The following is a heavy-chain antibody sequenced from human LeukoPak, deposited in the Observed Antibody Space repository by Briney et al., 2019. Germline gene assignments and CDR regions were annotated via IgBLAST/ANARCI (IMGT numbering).Heavy chain of an antibody. CDR3: AKEAKWELLDDDYGMDV. CDR2: ISYDGSNK. Sequence: PGGSLRLSCAASGFTFSDCGMHWVRQAPGKGLEWVAVISYDGSNKYYADSVKGRFTISRDNSKNTLYLQMNSLRAEDTAVYYCAKEAKWELLDDDYGMDVWGQGTAVTVSS. CDR1: GFTFSDCG. D-gene: IGHD1-26*01. V-gene: IGHV3-30*18. J-gene: IGHJ6*02.